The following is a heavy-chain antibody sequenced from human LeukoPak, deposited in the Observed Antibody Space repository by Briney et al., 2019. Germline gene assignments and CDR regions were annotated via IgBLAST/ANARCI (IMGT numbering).Heavy chain of an antibody. CDR2: INHSGST. Sequence: PSETLSLTCTVSGGSISSSGYYWGWIRQPPGKGLEWIGEINHSGSTNYNPSLKSRVTISVDTSKNQFSLKLSSVTAADTAVYYCARVPYYDFWSGRGYFDYWGQGTLVTVSS. CDR1: GGSISSSGYY. CDR3: ARVPYYDFWSGRGYFDY. D-gene: IGHD3-3*01. J-gene: IGHJ4*02. V-gene: IGHV4-39*07.